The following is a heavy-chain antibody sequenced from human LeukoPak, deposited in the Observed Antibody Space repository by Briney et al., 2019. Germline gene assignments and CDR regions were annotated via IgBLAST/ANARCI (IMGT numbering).Heavy chain of an antibody. Sequence: GGSLRLSCAASGFSFGGSWMGWLRQAPGKGLEWVANIEQDEREIFYADSVKGRFTISRDNAKNSLYLQMNSLRAEDTAVYYCARVDIVVVPAYYFDYWGQGTLVTVSS. J-gene: IGHJ4*02. CDR3: ARVDIVVVPAYYFDY. V-gene: IGHV3-7*01. CDR1: GFSFGGSW. D-gene: IGHD2-2*03. CDR2: IEQDEREI.